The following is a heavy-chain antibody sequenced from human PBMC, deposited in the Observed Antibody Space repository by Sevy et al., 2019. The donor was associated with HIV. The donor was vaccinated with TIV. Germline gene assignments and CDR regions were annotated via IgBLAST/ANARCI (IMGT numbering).Heavy chain of an antibody. V-gene: IGHV3-7*03. D-gene: IGHD2-2*01. CDR1: GFTFSRYW. Sequence: GGSLRLSCAASGFTFSRYWMSWVRQAPGKGLEWVATIKLDGSEKYYVDSVKGRFTISRDNAKNSLYLQMNSLRAEDSAVYYCARDCSSTSCLWGMDVWGQGTTVTVSS. CDR3: ARDCSSTSCLWGMDV. CDR2: IKLDGSEK. J-gene: IGHJ6*02.